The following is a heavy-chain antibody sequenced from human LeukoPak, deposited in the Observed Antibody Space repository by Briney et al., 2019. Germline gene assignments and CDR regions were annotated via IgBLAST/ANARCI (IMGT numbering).Heavy chain of an antibody. CDR1: GFTFSSYA. Sequence: PGGSLRLSCAASGFTFSSYAMHWVRQAPGKGLEWVAVISYDGSNKYYADSVKGRFTISRDNSKNTLYLQMNSLRAEDTAVYYCARQGAMVYFDYWGQGTLVTVSS. J-gene: IGHJ4*02. CDR2: ISYDGSNK. V-gene: IGHV3-30-3*01. D-gene: IGHD5-18*01. CDR3: ARQGAMVYFDY.